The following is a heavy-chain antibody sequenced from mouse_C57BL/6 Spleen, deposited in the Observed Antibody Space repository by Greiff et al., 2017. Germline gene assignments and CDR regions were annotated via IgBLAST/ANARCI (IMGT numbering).Heavy chain of an antibody. Sequence: VQLQQPGAELVKPGASVKMSCKASGYTFTSYWITWVKQRPGQGLEWIGDIYPGSGSTNYNEKFKSKATLTVDTSSSTAYMQLSSLTSEDSAVYYCARDNPITTVVYFDYWGQGTTLTVSS. CDR1: GYTFTSYW. CDR2: IYPGSGST. D-gene: IGHD1-1*01. CDR3: ARDNPITTVVYFDY. J-gene: IGHJ2*01. V-gene: IGHV1-55*01.